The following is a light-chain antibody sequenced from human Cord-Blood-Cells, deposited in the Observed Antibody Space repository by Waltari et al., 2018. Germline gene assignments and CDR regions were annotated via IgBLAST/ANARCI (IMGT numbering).Light chain of an antibody. CDR3: SSYTSSSTWV. Sequence: QSALTQPASVSGSPGQSITISCTGTSSDVGGYNYVSWYQQHPGKAPKLMIDEVSKRPSGVSNRVSGSKSGNTASLTISGLQAKYEADYYCSSYTSSSTWVFGGGTKLTVL. CDR1: SSDVGGYNY. V-gene: IGLV2-14*01. CDR2: EVS. J-gene: IGLJ3*02.